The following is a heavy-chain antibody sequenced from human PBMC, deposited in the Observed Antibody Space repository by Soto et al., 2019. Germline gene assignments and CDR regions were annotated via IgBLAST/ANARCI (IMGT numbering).Heavy chain of an antibody. D-gene: IGHD3-3*01. CDR2: INSDGSST. Sequence: EVQLVESGGGLVQPGGSLRLSCAASGFTFSSYWMHWVRQAPGKGLVWVSRINSDGSSTSYADSVKGRFTISRDNAKNTLYLQLTSLRAEDTAVYYCARELYDFWSGYYMYYYGMDVWGQGTTVTVSS. CDR1: GFTFSSYW. V-gene: IGHV3-74*01. J-gene: IGHJ6*02. CDR3: ARELYDFWSGYYMYYYGMDV.